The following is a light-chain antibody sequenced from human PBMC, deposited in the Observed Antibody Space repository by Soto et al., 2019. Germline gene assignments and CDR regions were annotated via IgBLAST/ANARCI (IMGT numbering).Light chain of an antibody. Sequence: QSALTQPASVSGSPGQSITISCTGTSSDVGAYNFVSWYQQHPGKAPKLMIYDVSNWHPGVSNRVSGSKSGNTASLTISGLQAEDEADYSCSLYTGRSTVVFGGGTKLTVL. J-gene: IGLJ2*01. CDR3: SLYTGRSTVV. CDR1: SSDVGAYNF. V-gene: IGLV2-14*01. CDR2: DVS.